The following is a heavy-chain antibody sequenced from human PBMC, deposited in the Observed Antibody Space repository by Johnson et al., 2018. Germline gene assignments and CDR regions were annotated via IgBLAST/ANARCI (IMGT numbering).Heavy chain of an antibody. Sequence: QLVESGGGLVQPGGSLQLSCAASGFTFSGSAMHWVRQASGKGLEGIGRIRSQANIYATAYAASVKGRFTISSDDSKNTADLQMNSLTTEDTAVYYCTSEGHWGQGTLVTVSS. CDR3: TSEGH. J-gene: IGHJ1*01. V-gene: IGHV3-73*01. CDR1: GFTFSGSA. CDR2: IRSQANIYAT.